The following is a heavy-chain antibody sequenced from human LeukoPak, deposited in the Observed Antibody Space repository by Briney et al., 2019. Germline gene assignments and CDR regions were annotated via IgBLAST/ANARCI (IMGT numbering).Heavy chain of an antibody. CDR2: IIPIFGTA. J-gene: IGHJ3*02. CDR3: ARGRGAIYGGYLGGAFDI. D-gene: IGHD4-17*01. V-gene: IGHV1-69*05. CDR1: GGTFSSYA. Sequence: WASVKVSCKASGGTFSSYAISWVRQAPGQGLEWMGGIIPIFGTANYAQKFQGRVTITTDESTSTAYMELSSLRSEDTAVYYCARGRGAIYGGYLGGAFDIWGQGTMVTVSS.